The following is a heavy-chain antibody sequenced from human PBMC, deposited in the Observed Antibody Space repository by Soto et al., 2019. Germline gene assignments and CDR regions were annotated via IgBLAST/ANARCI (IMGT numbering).Heavy chain of an antibody. V-gene: IGHV4-59*01. CDR2: IYYSGAT. Sequence: KPSETLSLTCAVSGEPITNYFWNWFRQPPGKELEWIGCIYYSGATIYNPSLKSRVTIPADTSKNQFSLRLNSVTAADTAVYYCARGSTMASRRGKFDYWSQGTLVTVSS. CDR1: GEPITNYF. J-gene: IGHJ4*02. D-gene: IGHD6-6*01. CDR3: ARGSTMASRRGKFDY.